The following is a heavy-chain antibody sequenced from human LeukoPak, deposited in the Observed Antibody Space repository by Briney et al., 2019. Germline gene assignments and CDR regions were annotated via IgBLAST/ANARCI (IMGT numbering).Heavy chain of an antibody. CDR2: ISSGSSAI. V-gene: IGHV3-21*01. D-gene: IGHD4-17*01. CDR3: ARGHTAVTRHFDF. J-gene: IGHJ4*02. Sequence: GGSLRLSCEASGFTFTTYSMTWVRQAPGKGLEWVSIISSGSSAILSADALKGRFTISRDDAKNLLYLDMNSLRAEDTAVYYCARGHTAVTRHFDFWGQGTLVTVSS. CDR1: GFTFTTYS.